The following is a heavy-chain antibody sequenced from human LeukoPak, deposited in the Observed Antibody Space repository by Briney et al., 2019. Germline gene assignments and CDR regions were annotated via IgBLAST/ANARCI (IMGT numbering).Heavy chain of an antibody. D-gene: IGHD1-26*01. V-gene: IGHV1-2*02. Sequence: ASVKVSCKASGYTFTAYYMHWVRQAPGQGLEWMGWINPNSGGTKYAQKFEGRVTMTRDTSISTAYMELSRLRSADPAVYYCAGDGNFDYSGQGTLVTVSP. J-gene: IGHJ4*02. CDR1: GYTFTAYY. CDR3: AGDGNFDY. CDR2: INPNSGGT.